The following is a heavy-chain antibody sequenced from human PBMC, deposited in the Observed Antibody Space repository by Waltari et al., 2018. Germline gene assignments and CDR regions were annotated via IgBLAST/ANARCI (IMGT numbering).Heavy chain of an antibody. CDR1: GYTFSAYG. D-gene: IGHD3-3*01. CDR2: ISVYNGHT. Sequence: QVQLVQSGAEVKKPGASVKLSCKASGYTFSAYGISWVRQVPGQGLEWMGWISVYNGHTNYEQNFQVRVTMTTDRSTSTAYVELKSLRSDDTAVYYCARVNVFGADITPIRYYGMNVWGQGTTVTVSS. J-gene: IGHJ6*02. CDR3: ARVNVFGADITPIRYYGMNV. V-gene: IGHV1-18*01.